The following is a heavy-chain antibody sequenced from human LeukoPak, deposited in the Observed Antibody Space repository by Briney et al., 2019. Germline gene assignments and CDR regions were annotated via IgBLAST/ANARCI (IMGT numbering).Heavy chain of an antibody. CDR1: GGSFSGYY. CDR3: ARVRWPRVVDP. J-gene: IGHJ5*02. V-gene: IGHV4-34*01. D-gene: IGHD2-15*01. Sequence: SETLSLTCAVYGGSFSGYYWSWIRQPPGKGLEWIGEINHSGSTNYNPSLKSRVTISVDTSKNQFSLKLSSVTAADTAVYYCARVRWPRVVDPWGQGTLVTVSS. CDR2: INHSGST.